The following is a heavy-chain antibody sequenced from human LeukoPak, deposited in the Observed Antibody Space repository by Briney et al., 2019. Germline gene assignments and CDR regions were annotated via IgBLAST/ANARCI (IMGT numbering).Heavy chain of an antibody. D-gene: IGHD3-22*01. V-gene: IGHV4-4*02. CDR3: ARLFNYYDSSGYYPTGTYYFDY. Sequence: QSSGTLSLTCAVSGGSISSSNWWSWVRQPPGKGLEWIGEIYHSGSTNYNPSLKSRVTISVDKSKNQFSLKLSSVTAADTAVYYCARLFNYYDSSGYYPTGTYYFDYWGQGTLVTVSS. CDR2: IYHSGST. CDR1: GGSISSSNW. J-gene: IGHJ4*02.